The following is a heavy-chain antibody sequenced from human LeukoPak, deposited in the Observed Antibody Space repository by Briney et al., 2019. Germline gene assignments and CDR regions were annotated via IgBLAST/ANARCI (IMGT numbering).Heavy chain of an antibody. V-gene: IGHV3-21*01. CDR3: ARWCSSTSSYIYYMDV. D-gene: IGHD2-2*02. CDR2: ISSSSSYI. CDR1: GFTFSSYS. J-gene: IGHJ6*03. Sequence: PGGSLRLSCAASGFTFSSYSMNWVRQAPGKGLEWVSSISSSSSYIYYADSVKGRFTISRDNAKNSLYLQMNSLRAEDTAVYYCARWCSSTSSYIYYMDVWGKGTTVTVSS.